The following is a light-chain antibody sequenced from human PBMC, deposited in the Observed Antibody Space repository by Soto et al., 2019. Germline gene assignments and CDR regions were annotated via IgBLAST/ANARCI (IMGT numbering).Light chain of an antibody. J-gene: IGKJ1*01. CDR2: SAS. CDR1: QGIRVA. Sequence: DIQMTQSPSTLSASVGDRVTITCRAGQGIRVALAWYQQKPGQAPKRLIYSASSLQSGVPSRFSGGGSGTEFPLTFSSLQPEDFASYYCLQYYSYPRTFGQGTRVEVK. V-gene: IGKV1-17*01. CDR3: LQYYSYPRT.